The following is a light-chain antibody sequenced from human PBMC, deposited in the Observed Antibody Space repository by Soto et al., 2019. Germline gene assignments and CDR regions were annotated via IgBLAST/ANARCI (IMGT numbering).Light chain of an antibody. CDR3: HQLYSYPYT. CDR2: VAS. CDR1: HGISTY. V-gene: IGKV1-9*01. Sequence: DIQLTQSTSFLSASVGDRVTSTCRASHGISTYLAWYQQKSGKAPKLLIYVASTLESGVPSRFSGSASGTEFTCTISRLQPEDLATYYLHQLYSYPYTVGQGTKLEI. J-gene: IGKJ2*01.